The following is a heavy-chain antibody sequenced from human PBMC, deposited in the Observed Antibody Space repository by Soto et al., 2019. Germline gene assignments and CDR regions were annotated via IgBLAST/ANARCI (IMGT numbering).Heavy chain of an antibody. D-gene: IGHD2-21*01. J-gene: IGHJ6*02. V-gene: IGHV3-23*01. CDR1: GFTFSSYA. CDR2: ISGSGGST. CDR3: AKDLIRRPNSYGLDV. Sequence: PGGSLRLSCAASGFTFSSYAMSWVRQAPGKGLEWVSAISGSGGSTYYADSVKGRFTISRDNSKNTLFLQMNSLTADDTAVYYCAKDLIRRPNSYGLDVWGQGTTVTVSS.